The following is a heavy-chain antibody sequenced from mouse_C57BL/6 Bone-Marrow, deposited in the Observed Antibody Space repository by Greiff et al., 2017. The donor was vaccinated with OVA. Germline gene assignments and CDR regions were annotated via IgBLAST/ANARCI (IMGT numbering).Heavy chain of an antibody. Sequence: QVQLQQSGAELARPGASVKLSCTASGYTFTSYGISWVKQRTGQGLEWIGEIYPRSGNTYYNEKFKGKATLTADKSSRTAYMERRSLTSEDSAVYFCARGAGTRIAYWGQGTLVTVSA. CDR1: GYTFTSYG. J-gene: IGHJ3*01. D-gene: IGHD4-1*01. CDR2: IYPRSGNT. V-gene: IGHV1-81*01. CDR3: ARGAGTRIAY.